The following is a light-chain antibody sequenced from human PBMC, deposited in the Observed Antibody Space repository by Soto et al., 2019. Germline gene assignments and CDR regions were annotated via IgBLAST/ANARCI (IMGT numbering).Light chain of an antibody. Sequence: EIVLTQSPGTLSLSPGERATLSCRASQSVGSNYLAWYQQKPGQAPRLLIYGASMRATGIPDRFSGSGSGIDFTLTISRLEAEDFAVYYCQHYDTSPVTFGGGTKVENK. CDR3: QHYDTSPVT. CDR2: GAS. CDR1: QSVGSNY. J-gene: IGKJ4*01. V-gene: IGKV3-20*01.